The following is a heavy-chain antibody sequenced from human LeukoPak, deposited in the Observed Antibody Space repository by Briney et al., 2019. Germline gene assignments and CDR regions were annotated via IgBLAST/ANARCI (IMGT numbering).Heavy chain of an antibody. Sequence: GGSLRLSCAVSGFTFSGYWMHWVRQAPGKGLEWVSRINPDGGITNYADSVKGRFTISRDNAENTARLQMNSLRGDDTAVYYCVRGAVGTGVWFDPWGQGTLVTVPS. CDR2: INPDGGIT. CDR3: VRGAVGTGVWFDP. V-gene: IGHV3-74*01. J-gene: IGHJ5*02. CDR1: GFTFSGYW. D-gene: IGHD1-26*01.